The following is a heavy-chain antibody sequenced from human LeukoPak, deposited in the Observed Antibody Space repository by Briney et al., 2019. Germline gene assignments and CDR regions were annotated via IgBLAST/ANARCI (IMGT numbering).Heavy chain of an antibody. Sequence: ASAKVSCKASGYTFTSYDINWLRQATGQGLEWMGWMNPNSGYTGYAQKFQGRVTISMDTSIATVYMELSSLRSEDTAVYYCARVVGAIDSWGQGTLVTVSS. CDR2: MNPNSGYT. D-gene: IGHD1-26*01. CDR3: ARVVGAIDS. V-gene: IGHV1-8*03. CDR1: GYTFTSYD. J-gene: IGHJ4*02.